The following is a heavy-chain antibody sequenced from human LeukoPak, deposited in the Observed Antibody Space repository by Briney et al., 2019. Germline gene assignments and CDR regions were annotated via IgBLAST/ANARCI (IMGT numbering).Heavy chain of an antibody. Sequence: SETLSLTCAVYGGSYSGYYWSWIRQPPGKGLEWIGEINHSGSTNYNPSLKSRVTISVDTSKNQFSLKLSSVTAADTAVYYCARGWLQPSPLDYWSQRTLVTVSS. CDR2: INHSGST. J-gene: IGHJ4*02. CDR1: GGSYSGYY. V-gene: IGHV4-34*01. CDR3: ARGWLQPSPLDY. D-gene: IGHD5-24*01.